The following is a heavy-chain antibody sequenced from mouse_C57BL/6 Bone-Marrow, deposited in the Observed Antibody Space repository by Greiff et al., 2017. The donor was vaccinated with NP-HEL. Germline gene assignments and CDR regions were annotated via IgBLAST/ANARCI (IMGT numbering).Heavy chain of an antibody. J-gene: IGHJ2*01. CDR1: GYTFTDYY. CDR3: ARGRFITTVVGDY. V-gene: IGHV1-19*01. CDR2: INPYNGGT. Sequence: VQLQQSGPVLVKPGASVKMSCKASGYTFTDYYMNWVKQSHGKSLEWIGVINPYNGGTSYNQKFKGKATLTVDKSSSTAYMELNSLTSEDSAFYYCARGRFITTVVGDYWGQGTTLTVSS. D-gene: IGHD1-1*01.